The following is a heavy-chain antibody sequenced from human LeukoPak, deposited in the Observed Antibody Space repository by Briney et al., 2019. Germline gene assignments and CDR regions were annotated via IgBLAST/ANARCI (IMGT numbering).Heavy chain of an antibody. Sequence: ASVKVSCKASGYTFTAYYIHWVRQAPGQGLEWMGWINSNGGVTYFVQKFQGRVTMTSDTSISTAYMELRRLTSDDTAVYYGARGGRLGYCSGGSCYSAGNWFDPWGQGTLVTVSS. J-gene: IGHJ5*02. CDR3: ARGGRLGYCSGGSCYSAGNWFDP. V-gene: IGHV1-2*02. D-gene: IGHD2-15*01. CDR1: GYTFTAYY. CDR2: INSNGGVT.